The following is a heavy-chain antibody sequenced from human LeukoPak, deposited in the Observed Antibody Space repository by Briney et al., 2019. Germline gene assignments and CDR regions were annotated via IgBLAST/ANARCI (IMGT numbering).Heavy chain of an antibody. Sequence: GGSLRLSCAAAGLTVSSNYMTWVRQVPGEGLEWVSVFYNGSNTYYADSVKGRFTTSRDNSKNTLYLQMNSLRVEDTAVYFCARVGSGNTYGYADYWGQGTLVTVSS. CDR3: ARVGSGNTYGYADY. D-gene: IGHD5-18*01. V-gene: IGHV3-66*01. CDR1: GLTVSSNY. J-gene: IGHJ4*02. CDR2: FYNGSNT.